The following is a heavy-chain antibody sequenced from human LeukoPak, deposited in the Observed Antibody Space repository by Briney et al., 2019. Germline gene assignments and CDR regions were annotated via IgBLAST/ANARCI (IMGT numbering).Heavy chain of an antibody. D-gene: IGHD3-16*01. Sequence: GASVKVSCKASGYNLNTYHMHLLRQAPGQGLEWMGIITSTGTTTICAQKFQGRVTMTRDTSTSTVYMDLSSLRSDDTAVYYCATEYVRTHYFDWWGQGTLVTVSS. J-gene: IGHJ4*02. CDR3: ATEYVRTHYFDW. CDR2: ITSTGTTT. V-gene: IGHV1-46*02. CDR1: GYNLNTYH.